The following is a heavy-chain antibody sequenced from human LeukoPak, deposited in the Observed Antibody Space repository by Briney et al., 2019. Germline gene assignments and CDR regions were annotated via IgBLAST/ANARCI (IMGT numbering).Heavy chain of an antibody. V-gene: IGHV3-30*02. J-gene: IGHJ4*02. Sequence: GGSLRLSCAASGFTFSSYGMHWVRQAPGKGLEWVAFIRYDGSNKYYADFVKGRFTISRDNSKNTLYLQMNSLRAEDTAVYYCAKVGFVVVPAPNLYYLDYWGQGTLVTVSS. CDR1: GFTFSSYG. CDR2: IRYDGSNK. D-gene: IGHD2-2*01. CDR3: AKVGFVVVPAPNLYYLDY.